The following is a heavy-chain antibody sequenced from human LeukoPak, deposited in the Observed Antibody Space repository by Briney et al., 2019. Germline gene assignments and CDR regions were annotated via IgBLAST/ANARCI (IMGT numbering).Heavy chain of an antibody. CDR3: ATSPIQLWLLFDY. D-gene: IGHD5-18*01. CDR1: GGSFSGYY. Sequence: PSETLSLTCAVYGGSFSGYYWSWIRQPPGKGLEWIGYIYYSGSTNYNPSLKSRVTISVDTSKNQFSLKLSSVAAADTAVYYCATSPIQLWLLFDYWGQGTLVTVSS. J-gene: IGHJ4*02. V-gene: IGHV4-59*01. CDR2: IYYSGST.